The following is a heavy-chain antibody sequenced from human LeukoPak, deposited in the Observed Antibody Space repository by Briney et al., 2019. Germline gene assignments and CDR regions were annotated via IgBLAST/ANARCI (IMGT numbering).Heavy chain of an antibody. V-gene: IGHV3-21*01. CDR1: GFTFSSYS. J-gene: IGHJ4*02. Sequence: GGSLRLSCAASGFTFSSYSMNWVRQAPGKGLEWVSSISSSSSYIYYADSVKGRFTISRDNAKNSLYLQMNSLRAEDTAVYYCARDTGCSSSWYDYWGQGTLVTVSS. CDR3: ARDTGCSSSWYDY. D-gene: IGHD6-13*01. CDR2: ISSSSSYI.